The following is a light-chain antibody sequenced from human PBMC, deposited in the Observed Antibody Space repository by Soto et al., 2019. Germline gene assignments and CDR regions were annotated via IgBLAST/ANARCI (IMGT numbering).Light chain of an antibody. CDR1: SSNVGGYDY. Sequence: QSALTQPRSVSGSPGQSVTISCTGTSSNVGGYDYVSWYQQHPGKAPKFIIYDVSKRPSGVPDRFSGSKSGNSASLTISGLKDEDEADYYCCSYAGSYSWVFGGGTQLTVL. CDR3: CSYAGSYSWV. CDR2: DVS. V-gene: IGLV2-11*01. J-gene: IGLJ7*01.